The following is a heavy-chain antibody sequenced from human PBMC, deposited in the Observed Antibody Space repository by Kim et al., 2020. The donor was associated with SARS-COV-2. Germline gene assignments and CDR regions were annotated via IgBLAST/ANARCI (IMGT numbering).Heavy chain of an antibody. CDR1: GGSISSSSYY. V-gene: IGHV4-39*01. Sequence: SETLSLTCTVSGGSISSSSYYWGWIRQPPGKGLEWIGSIYYSGSTYYNPSLKSRVTISVDTSKNQFSLKLSSVTAADTAVYYCARHSLRFLEWANWFDPWGQVTLGTVSS. J-gene: IGHJ5*02. CDR2: IYYSGST. D-gene: IGHD3-3*01. CDR3: ARHSLRFLEWANWFDP.